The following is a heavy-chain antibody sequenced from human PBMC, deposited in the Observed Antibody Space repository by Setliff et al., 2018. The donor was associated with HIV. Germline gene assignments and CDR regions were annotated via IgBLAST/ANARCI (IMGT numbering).Heavy chain of an antibody. CDR1: SDSISSSY. J-gene: IGHJ3*02. CDR3: ASWHGGQEAFET. CDR2: IYYIGSV. D-gene: IGHD3-16*01. Sequence: SETLSLTCTVSSDSISSSYWTWIRQTPGKGLEWIGYIYYIGSVIYNYSFESRVTMTLDMSKSQFSLSLRSLTAADTAVYYCASWHGGQEAFETWGQGTKVTVSS. V-gene: IGHV4-59*01.